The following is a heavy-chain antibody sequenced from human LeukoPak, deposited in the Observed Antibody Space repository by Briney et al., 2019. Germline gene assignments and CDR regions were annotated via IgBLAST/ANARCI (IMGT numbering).Heavy chain of an antibody. D-gene: IGHD5-24*01. CDR2: ISSSSSTI. Sequence: GGSLRLSCAASGFTFSSFGMNWVRQAPGKGLEWVSYISSSSSTIYYADSVKGRFTISRDNSRNTVYLQMNSLRAEDTAVYYCAKDDRWLQFCCWGQGTLVTVSA. CDR3: AKDDRWLQFCC. V-gene: IGHV3-48*01. J-gene: IGHJ4*02. CDR1: GFTFSSFG.